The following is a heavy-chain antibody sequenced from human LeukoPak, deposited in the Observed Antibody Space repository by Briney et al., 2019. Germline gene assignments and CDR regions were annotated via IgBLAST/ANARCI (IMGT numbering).Heavy chain of an antibody. CDR1: GYSFTSFW. J-gene: IGHJ6*02. CDR2: IDPSGSYT. Sequence: GESLKISCKGSGYSFTSFWISWVRQMPGKGLEGMGRIDPSGSYTDYSPSFQGHVTISADKSISTAYLQWSSLKASDTAMYFCARSSPSNFYYYGMDVWGQGTTVTVSS. D-gene: IGHD5-24*01. V-gene: IGHV5-10-1*01. CDR3: ARSSPSNFYYYGMDV.